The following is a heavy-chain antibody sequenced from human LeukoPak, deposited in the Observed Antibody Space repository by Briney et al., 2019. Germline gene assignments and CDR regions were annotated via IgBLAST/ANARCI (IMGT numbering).Heavy chain of an antibody. CDR1: GFTFSSYA. V-gene: IGHV3-23*01. CDR3: ATVIPRYSGSSVGAFDI. D-gene: IGHD1-26*01. Sequence: GGPLRLSCAASGFTFSSYAMSWVRQAPGEGLEWVSGISGSGSSTYYADSVRGRFTISRDNSKNTLYLEMNSLRAEDTAVYYCATVIPRYSGSSVGAFDIWGQGTMVIVSS. CDR2: ISGSGSST. J-gene: IGHJ3*02.